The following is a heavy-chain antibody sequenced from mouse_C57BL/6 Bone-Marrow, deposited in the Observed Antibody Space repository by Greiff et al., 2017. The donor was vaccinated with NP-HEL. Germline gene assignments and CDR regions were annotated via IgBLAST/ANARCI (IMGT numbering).Heavy chain of an antibody. CDR2: IYPRDGST. CDR1: GYTFTDHT. CDR3: ARSYYYGSSSFDY. J-gene: IGHJ2*01. D-gene: IGHD1-1*01. Sequence: VKLQESDAELVKPGASVKISCKVSGYTFTDHTIHWMKQRPEQGLEWIGYIYPRDGSTKYNEKFKGKATLTADKSSSTAYMQLNSLTSEDSAVYFCARSYYYGSSSFDYWGQGTTLTVSS. V-gene: IGHV1-78*01.